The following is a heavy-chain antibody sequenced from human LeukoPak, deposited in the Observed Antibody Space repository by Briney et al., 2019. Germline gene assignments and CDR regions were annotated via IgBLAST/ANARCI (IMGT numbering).Heavy chain of an antibody. V-gene: IGHV1-8*03. Sequence: ASVKVSCKASGYTFTSSDIKWVRQATGQGLEWMGWMNPNSGNTGYAQKFQVRVTITRNTSISTAYMELSSLRSEDTAVYYFARATMATINYWGQGTLVTAAS. CDR1: GYTFTSSD. J-gene: IGHJ4*02. CDR2: MNPNSGNT. CDR3: ARATMATINY. D-gene: IGHD5-24*01.